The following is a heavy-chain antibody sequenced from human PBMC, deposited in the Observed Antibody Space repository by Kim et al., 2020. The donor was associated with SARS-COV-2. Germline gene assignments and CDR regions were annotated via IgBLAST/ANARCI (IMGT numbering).Heavy chain of an antibody. J-gene: IGHJ6*03. CDR3: ARGSSFYYYYMDV. D-gene: IGHD6-6*01. V-gene: IGHV1-69*01. Sequence: AQRFQGKGTITADESTSTAYMELSSLRSEDTAVYYCARGSSFYYYYMDVWGKGTTVTVSS.